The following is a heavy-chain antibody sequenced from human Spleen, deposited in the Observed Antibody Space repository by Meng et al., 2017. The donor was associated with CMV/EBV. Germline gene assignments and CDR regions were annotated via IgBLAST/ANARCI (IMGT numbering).Heavy chain of an antibody. D-gene: IGHD2-2*02. V-gene: IGHV4-39*07. J-gene: IGHJ4*02. CDR1: GGSIGSSSYY. Sequence: SETLSLTCTVSGGSIGSSSYYWAWIRQPPGKGLEWIGSIYYSGSTNYNPSLKNRVSISVDTSKNQFSLKLKSVTAADTAVYYCASIEPYYCSSTSCYTARVPSEQGDYWGQGTLVTVSS. CDR2: IYYSGST. CDR3: ASIEPYYCSSTSCYTARVPSEQGDY.